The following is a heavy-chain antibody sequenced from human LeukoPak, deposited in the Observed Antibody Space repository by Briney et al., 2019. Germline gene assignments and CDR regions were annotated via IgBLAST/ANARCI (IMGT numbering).Heavy chain of an antibody. CDR3: ARERGGTLGDY. D-gene: IGHD3-16*01. Sequence: GGSLRLSCAASGFTFTSYWMTGVRQAPGKGLEWVANIRQDGSEKFYVDSVKGRFTISRDNAKSSLYLQMNSLRAEDTAVYYCARERGGTLGDYWGQGTLVTVSS. CDR2: IRQDGSEK. J-gene: IGHJ4*02. CDR1: GFTFTSYW. V-gene: IGHV3-7*03.